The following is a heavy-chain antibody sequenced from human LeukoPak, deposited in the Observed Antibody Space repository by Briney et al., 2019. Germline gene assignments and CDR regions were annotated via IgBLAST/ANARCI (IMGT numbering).Heavy chain of an antibody. J-gene: IGHJ5*02. Sequence: ASVKVSCKASGYTFISYYMHWVRQAPGQGLEWMGRINPDSGGTNLAQRFQGRVTLTRDTSISTAYMELSRLKSDDTAVYYCARELGGSYNWFDPWGQGTLVTVSS. V-gene: IGHV1-2*06. CDR1: GYTFISYY. CDR3: ARELGGSYNWFDP. CDR2: INPDSGGT. D-gene: IGHD3-16*01.